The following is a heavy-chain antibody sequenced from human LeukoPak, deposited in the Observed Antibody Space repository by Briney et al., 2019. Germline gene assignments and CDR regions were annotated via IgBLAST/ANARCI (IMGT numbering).Heavy chain of an antibody. CDR1: GFTFSSYE. V-gene: IGHV3-48*03. CDR2: ISTSSSTI. J-gene: IGHJ3*02. D-gene: IGHD3-16*02. Sequence: PGGSLRLSCAASGFTFSSYEMNWVRQAPGKGLERVSYISTSSSTIYIADSLKGRFTISRDSAKNELYLQMNTQRDEDTAGNYCAREWGGELSLRGAFDIWGQGTMVTVSS. CDR3: AREWGGELSLRGAFDI.